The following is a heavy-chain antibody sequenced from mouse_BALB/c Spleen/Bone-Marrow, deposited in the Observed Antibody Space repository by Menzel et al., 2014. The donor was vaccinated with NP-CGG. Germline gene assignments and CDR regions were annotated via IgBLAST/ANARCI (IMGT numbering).Heavy chain of an antibody. V-gene: IGHV1S137*01. CDR2: ISTYYGDA. CDR3: ARSGGYDYFDY. J-gene: IGHJ2*01. D-gene: IGHD2-2*01. Sequence: VQLQQSGAELVRPGVSVKISCKGSGYTFTDYAMHWVKQSHAKSLEWIGVISTYYGDASYNQKFKGKATMTVDKSSSTAYMELARLTSGDSAIYYCARSGGYDYFDYWGQGTTLTVSS. CDR1: GYTFTDYA.